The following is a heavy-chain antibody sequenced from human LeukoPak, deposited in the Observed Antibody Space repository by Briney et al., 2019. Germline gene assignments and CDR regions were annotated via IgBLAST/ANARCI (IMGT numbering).Heavy chain of an antibody. CDR1: GFTFSSYW. CDR2: INSDGSST. Sequence: PGGSLRLSCAASGFTFSSYWMHLVRQAPGKGLVWVSRINSDGSSTSYADSVKGRFTISRDNAKNTLYLQMNSLRAEDTAVYYCARGPDSWYSSSWYDTKNDYWGQGTLVTVSS. V-gene: IGHV3-74*01. J-gene: IGHJ4*02. D-gene: IGHD6-13*01. CDR3: ARGPDSWYSSSWYDTKNDY.